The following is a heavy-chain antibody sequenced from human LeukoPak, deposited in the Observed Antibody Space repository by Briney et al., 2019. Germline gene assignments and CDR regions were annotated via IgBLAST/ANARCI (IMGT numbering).Heavy chain of an antibody. D-gene: IGHD5-24*01. CDR1: GFLFSKYW. J-gene: IGHJ4*02. CDR3: ARLRSLDK. V-gene: IGHV3-7*01. CDR2: IKEDDSEI. Sequence: PGGSLRLSCAASGFLFSKYWMTWVRQAPGKGLEWVANIKEDDSEIYYVESVKGRFAISRDNAKKSLYLEMSSLRVEDTAVYFCARLRSLDKWGQGTLVTVS.